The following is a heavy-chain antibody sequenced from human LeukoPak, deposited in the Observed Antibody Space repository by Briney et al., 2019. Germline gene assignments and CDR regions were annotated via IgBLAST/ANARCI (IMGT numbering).Heavy chain of an antibody. J-gene: IGHJ4*02. CDR3: ARTAYSDYSLGF. D-gene: IGHD5-12*01. V-gene: IGHV3-74*01. Sequence: PGGSLRLSCVGSGFTFGNYWMHWVRQAPGKGLVWVSRISSDGSSTSYADSVKGRFTISRDNAKNTLYLQMNSLRAEDTAVYYCARTAYSDYSLGFWGQGTLVTVSS. CDR1: GFTFGNYW. CDR2: ISSDGSST.